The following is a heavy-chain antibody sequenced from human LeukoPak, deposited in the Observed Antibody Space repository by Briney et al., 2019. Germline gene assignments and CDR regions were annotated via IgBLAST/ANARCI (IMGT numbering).Heavy chain of an antibody. CDR3: AKDWGGSNHGNAFDI. J-gene: IGHJ3*02. Sequence: GGSLRLSCAASGVTFSIYALSWVRQAPGQGLEWVSVLGGSETSTSYADSVKGRFTISRDNSKNTLYLQMNSLRAEDTAVYYCAKDWGGSNHGNAFDIWGQGTMVTVSS. D-gene: IGHD1-26*01. V-gene: IGHV3-23*01. CDR1: GVTFSIYA. CDR2: LGGSETST.